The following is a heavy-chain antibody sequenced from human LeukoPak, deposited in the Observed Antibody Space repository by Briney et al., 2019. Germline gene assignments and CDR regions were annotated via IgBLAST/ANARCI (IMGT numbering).Heavy chain of an antibody. V-gene: IGHV5-51*01. D-gene: IGHD7-27*01. Sequence: GEPLKISCKGSGYNFANYWIGWVRQTPGKGLEWMGIIYPGDSDTRYTPSFQGQVTISADRSINTAYLRWGSLKASDTAIYYCARSRGDNNWFDPWGQGTLVTVSS. CDR1: GYNFANYW. CDR3: ARSRGDNNWFDP. J-gene: IGHJ5*02. CDR2: IYPGDSDT.